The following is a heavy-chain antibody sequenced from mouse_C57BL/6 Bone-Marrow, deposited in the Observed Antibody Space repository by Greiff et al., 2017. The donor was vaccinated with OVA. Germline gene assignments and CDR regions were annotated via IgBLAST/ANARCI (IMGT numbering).Heavy chain of an antibody. D-gene: IGHD2-4*01. V-gene: IGHV5-12*01. CDR3: ASQIYYDYDRAMDY. Sequence: EVKLVESGGGLVQPGGSLKLSCAASGFTFSDYYMYWVRQTPEKRLEWVAYISNGGGSTYYPDTVQGRFTISRDNAKNPLYLQMSRLKSEDTAMYYCASQIYYDYDRAMDYWGQGTSVTVSS. CDR1: GFTFSDYY. CDR2: ISNGGGST. J-gene: IGHJ4*01.